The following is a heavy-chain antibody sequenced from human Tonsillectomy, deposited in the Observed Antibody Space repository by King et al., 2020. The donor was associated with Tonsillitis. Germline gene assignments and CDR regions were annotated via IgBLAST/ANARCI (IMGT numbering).Heavy chain of an antibody. CDR1: GFTFSNAW. CDR3: TTLRTY. V-gene: IGHV3-15*01. Sequence: VQLVESGGGLVKPGGSLRLSCEAAGFTFSNAWMSWVRQAPGKGLEWVGRIRSKTDGGKIDYAAPVKGRFTISRDDSENMLYLQMNSLKTEDTAVYYCTTLRTYWGQGTLVTVSS. J-gene: IGHJ4*02. CDR2: IRSKTDGGKI. D-gene: IGHD3-16*01.